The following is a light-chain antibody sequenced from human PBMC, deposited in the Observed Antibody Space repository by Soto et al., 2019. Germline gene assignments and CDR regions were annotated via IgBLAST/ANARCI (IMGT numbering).Light chain of an antibody. CDR3: QAWDSSTAHVV. V-gene: IGLV3-1*01. CDR2: QDS. J-gene: IGLJ2*01. Sequence: YELTQPPSVSVSPGQTASITCSGDKLGDKYACWYQQKPGQSPVLVIYQDSKRPSGIPERFSGSNSGNTATLTISGTQAMDEADYYCQAWDSSTAHVVFGGGTKLTVL. CDR1: KLGDKY.